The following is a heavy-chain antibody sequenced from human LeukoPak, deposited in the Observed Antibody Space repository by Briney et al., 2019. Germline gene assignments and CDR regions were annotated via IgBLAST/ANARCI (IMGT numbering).Heavy chain of an antibody. Sequence: GGSLRLSCAASGFTFSSYGMHWVRQAPGKGLEWVAFIRYDGSNKYYADSVKGRFTISRDNSKNTLYPQMNSLRAEDTAVYYCAKDQAVPAAWGCFDYWGQGTLVTVSS. CDR2: IRYDGSNK. CDR1: GFTFSSYG. V-gene: IGHV3-30*02. J-gene: IGHJ4*02. D-gene: IGHD2-2*01. CDR3: AKDQAVPAAWGCFDY.